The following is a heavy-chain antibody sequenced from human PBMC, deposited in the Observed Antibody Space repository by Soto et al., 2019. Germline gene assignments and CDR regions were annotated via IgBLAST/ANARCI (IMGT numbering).Heavy chain of an antibody. CDR2: ISAYNGNT. Sequence: ASVKVSCKASGYTFTSYGISWVRQAPGQGLEWMGWISAYNGNTNYAQKLQGRVTMTTDTSTSTAYMELRSLRSDDTAVYYCARGALYSSSWYTGENYYYYGMDVWGQGTTVTVS. CDR1: GYTFTSYG. CDR3: ARGALYSSSWYTGENYYYYGMDV. J-gene: IGHJ6*02. V-gene: IGHV1-18*01. D-gene: IGHD6-13*01.